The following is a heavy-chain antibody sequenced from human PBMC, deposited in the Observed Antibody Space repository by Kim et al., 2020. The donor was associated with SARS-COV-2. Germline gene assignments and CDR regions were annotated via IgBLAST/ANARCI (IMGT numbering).Heavy chain of an antibody. Sequence: GGSLRLSCVGSGFSVSNYWMHWVRQVPGKGPVWVSRINPVAEGSRTDYAVSVRGRFTIFRDNAKNTLYLEMNSLRAEDTALYYCVRDMEGEKEYWGQGTRVTVSS. D-gene: IGHD1-26*01. V-gene: IGHV3-74*01. CDR3: VRDMEGEKEY. J-gene: IGHJ4*02. CDR2: INPVAEGSRT. CDR1: GFSVSNYW.